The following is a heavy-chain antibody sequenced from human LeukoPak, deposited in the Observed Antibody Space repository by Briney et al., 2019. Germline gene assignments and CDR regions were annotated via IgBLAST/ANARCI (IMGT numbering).Heavy chain of an antibody. V-gene: IGHV4-59*01. CDR1: DGSINGYY. D-gene: IGHD6-13*01. Sequence: SETLSLTCTVSDGSINGYYWSWIRQPPGKGLDWIGYMYSGGTTNYSPSLKSRVTISEDMSKNQFSLKLTSVTAADTAVYYCARHSGHSSTDDAFDIWGQGTMVIVSS. CDR2: MYSGGTT. J-gene: IGHJ3*02. CDR3: ARHSGHSSTDDAFDI.